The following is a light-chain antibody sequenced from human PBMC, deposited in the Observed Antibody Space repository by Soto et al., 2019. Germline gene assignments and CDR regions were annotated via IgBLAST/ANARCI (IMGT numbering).Light chain of an antibody. J-gene: IGKJ5*01. V-gene: IGKV3-11*01. Sequence: EIVMTQSPATLSVSPGEIATLSCSASQSFSSYLAWYQQKPGQAPRLLIYDASNRATGIPARFSGSGSGTDFTLTIRSLEPEDFAVYYCQQRSNWPPINCGQGTRREN. CDR3: QQRSNWPPIN. CDR2: DAS. CDR1: QSFSSY.